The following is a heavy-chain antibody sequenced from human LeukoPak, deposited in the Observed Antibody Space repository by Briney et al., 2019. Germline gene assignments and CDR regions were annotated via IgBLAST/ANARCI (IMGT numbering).Heavy chain of an antibody. CDR3: TTVAGCSGGSCYPHDAFDI. V-gene: IGHV3-15*01. Sequence: GGSLRLSCAASGFTFSNAWMSWVRQAPGKGLEWVGRIKSKTDGGTTDYAAPVKGRFTISRDDSKNTLYLQMNSLKTEDTAVYYCTTVAGCSGGSCYPHDAFDIWAKGQWSPSLQ. D-gene: IGHD2-15*01. CDR1: GFTFSNAW. J-gene: IGHJ3*02. CDR2: IKSKTDGGTT.